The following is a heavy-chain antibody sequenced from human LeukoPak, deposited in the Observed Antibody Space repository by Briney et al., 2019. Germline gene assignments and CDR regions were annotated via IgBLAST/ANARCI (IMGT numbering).Heavy chain of an antibody. Sequence: EASVKVSCKASGYTFTGYYMHWVRQAPGQGLGWMGWINPNSGGINYAQKFQGRVTMTRDTSISTAYMELSRLRSDDTAVYYCARVDDDFWSGYTNFDYWGQGTLVTVSS. V-gene: IGHV1-2*02. D-gene: IGHD3-3*01. CDR2: INPNSGGI. J-gene: IGHJ4*02. CDR1: GYTFTGYY. CDR3: ARVDDDFWSGYTNFDY.